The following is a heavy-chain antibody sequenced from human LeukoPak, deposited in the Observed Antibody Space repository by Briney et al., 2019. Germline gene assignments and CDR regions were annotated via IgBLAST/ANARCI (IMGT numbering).Heavy chain of an antibody. CDR1: GFTFSRYS. CDR2: ISSSSSYI. CDR3: ARIRYYYDSSGYYPAFDI. Sequence: GGSLRLSCAASGFTFSRYSMNWVRQAPGKGLEWVSSISSSSSYIYYADSVKGRFTISRDNAKNSLYLQMNSLRAEDTAVYYCARIRYYYDSSGYYPAFDIWGQGTMVTVSS. D-gene: IGHD3-22*01. J-gene: IGHJ3*02. V-gene: IGHV3-21*04.